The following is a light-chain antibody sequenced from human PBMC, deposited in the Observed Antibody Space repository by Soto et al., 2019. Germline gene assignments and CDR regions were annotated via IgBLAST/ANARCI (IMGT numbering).Light chain of an antibody. Sequence: QSALTQPASVSGSPGQSITISCTGTSSDVGSYNLVSWYQQHPGKAPKLMIYEVSKRPSGVSNRFSGSKSGNTASLTISGLQAEDEADYYCCSYAGSSTFLYVFGTGTQLTVL. CDR3: CSYAGSSTFLYV. V-gene: IGLV2-23*02. J-gene: IGLJ1*01. CDR2: EVS. CDR1: SSDVGSYNL.